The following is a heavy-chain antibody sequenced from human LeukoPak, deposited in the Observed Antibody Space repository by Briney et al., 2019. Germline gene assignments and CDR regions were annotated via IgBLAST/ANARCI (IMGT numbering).Heavy chain of an antibody. Sequence: GESLKISCKGSGYSFTSYWIGWVRQMPGKGLEWMGIIYPGDSDTRYSPSFQGQVTISADKSISTAYLQWSSLKASDTAMYYCARQGRLDPQYYYYGMDVWGKGTTVTVSS. D-gene: IGHD5-12*01. J-gene: IGHJ6*04. CDR2: IYPGDSDT. CDR3: ARQGRLDPQYYYYGMDV. CDR1: GYSFTSYW. V-gene: IGHV5-51*01.